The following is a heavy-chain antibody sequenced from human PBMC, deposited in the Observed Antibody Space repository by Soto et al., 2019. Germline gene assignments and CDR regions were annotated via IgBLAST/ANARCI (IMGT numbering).Heavy chain of an antibody. CDR2: ISGSGGST. D-gene: IGHD3-3*01. V-gene: IGHV3-23*01. CDR3: AKDSKVSYYDFWSGYYLGSWFDP. CDR1: GFTFSSYA. J-gene: IGHJ5*02. Sequence: GGSLRLSCAASGFTFSSYAMSWVRQAPGKGLEWVSAISGSGGSTCYADSVKGRFTISRDNSKNTLYLQMNSLRAEETAVYYCAKDSKVSYYDFWSGYYLGSWFDPWGQGTLVTVSS.